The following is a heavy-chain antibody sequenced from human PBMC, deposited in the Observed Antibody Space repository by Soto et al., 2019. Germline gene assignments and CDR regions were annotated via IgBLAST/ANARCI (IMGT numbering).Heavy chain of an antibody. V-gene: IGHV4-30-2*06. CDR2: IYHTGST. Sequence: QLQLHESGSGLVKPSQTLSLTCAVSGASISSGFYSWNWIRQSPGKGLEWIGFIYHTGSTSYNPSLKSRVSISVDRSENQFSLNLSSLTAADTAVFYCARGHYRPGGDYFDYWGQGTLVTVSS. CDR1: GASISSGFYS. D-gene: IGHD3-16*01. J-gene: IGHJ4*02. CDR3: ARGHYRPGGDYFDY.